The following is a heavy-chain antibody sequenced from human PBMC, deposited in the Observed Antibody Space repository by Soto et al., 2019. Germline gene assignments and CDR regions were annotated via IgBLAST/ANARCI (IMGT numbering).Heavy chain of an antibody. CDR2: IIPIFGTA. CDR1: GGTFSSYA. D-gene: IGHD1-1*01. V-gene: IGHV1-69*06. CDR3: ARGTAGNLDY. Sequence: GVSLNVSCKASGGTFSSYAISWVRQAPGQGLEWMGGIIPIFGTANYAQKFQGRVTITADKSTSTAYMELSSLRSEDTAVYYCARGTAGNLDYWGQGTLVTVSS. J-gene: IGHJ4*02.